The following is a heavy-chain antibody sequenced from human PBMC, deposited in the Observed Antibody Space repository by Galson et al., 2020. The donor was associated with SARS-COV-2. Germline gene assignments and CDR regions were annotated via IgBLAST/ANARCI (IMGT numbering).Heavy chain of an antibody. D-gene: IGHD3-16*01. V-gene: IGHV3-23*01. Sequence: TGGSLRLSCAASGFTFSTYPMSWVRQAPGKGLERVSAISSSGASTFYAESVKGRFTISRDKSTNTVSLQMNNLKAEDTAVYYCAKGGSGTTSNYYFDYWGQGTLVTVSS. CDR3: AKGGSGTTSNYYFDY. CDR1: GFTFSTYP. J-gene: IGHJ4*02. CDR2: ISSSGAST.